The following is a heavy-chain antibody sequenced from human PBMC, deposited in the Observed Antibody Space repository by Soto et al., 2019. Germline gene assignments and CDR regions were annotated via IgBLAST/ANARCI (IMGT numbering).Heavy chain of an antibody. CDR1: GYTLTELS. CDR3: ATGGYCSSTSCYAEGSYYYYYMDV. D-gene: IGHD2-2*01. Sequence: QVQLVQSGAEVNKPGASVKVSCKVSGYTLTELSMHWVRQAPGKGLEWMGGFDPEDGETIYAQKFQGRVTMTEDTSTDTAYMELSSLRSEDTAVYYCATGGYCSSTSCYAEGSYYYYYMDVWGKGTTVTVSS. V-gene: IGHV1-24*01. CDR2: FDPEDGET. J-gene: IGHJ6*03.